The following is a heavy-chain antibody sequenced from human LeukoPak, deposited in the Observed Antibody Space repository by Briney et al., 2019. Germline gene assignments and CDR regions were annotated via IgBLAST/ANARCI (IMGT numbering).Heavy chain of an antibody. CDR3: ARPQYGGAYDAYDI. J-gene: IGHJ3*02. CDR2: IYYSGST. D-gene: IGHD5-12*01. V-gene: IGHV4-61*01. CDR1: GASISSHNWW. Sequence: SETLSLTCAVSGASISSHNWWWSWIRQPPGKGLEWIGYIYYSGSTKYNPSLKSRVTISIDTSKNQFSLKLSSVTAADTAVYYCARPQYGGAYDAYDIWGQGTKVTVSS.